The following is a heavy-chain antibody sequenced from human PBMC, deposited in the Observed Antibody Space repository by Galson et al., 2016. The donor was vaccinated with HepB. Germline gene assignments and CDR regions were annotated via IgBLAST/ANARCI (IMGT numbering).Heavy chain of an antibody. CDR2: IYSSVST. J-gene: IGHJ4*02. D-gene: IGHD4-23*01. V-gene: IGHV4-4*08. CDR3: ARVVYAGYSILGYYFDS. Sequence: SETLSLTCTVSGGSISGYYWSWIRQPPGKGLEWIAYIYSSVSTNYNPSLKSRVTISIDASKNQFSLKLNSVTAADTAVYFCARVVYAGYSILGYYFDSWCQGTLVTVSS. CDR1: GGSISGYY.